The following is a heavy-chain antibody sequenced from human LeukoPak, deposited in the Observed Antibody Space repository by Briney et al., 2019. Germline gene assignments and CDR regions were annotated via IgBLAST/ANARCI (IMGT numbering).Heavy chain of an antibody. CDR1: GYTFTNYG. CDR3: ARAYCSSTSCYVTFDY. V-gene: IGHV1-18*01. D-gene: IGHD2-2*01. J-gene: IGHJ4*02. CDR2: ISAYNGNT. Sequence: ASVKVSCKASGYTFTNYGISWVRKAPGQGLEWMGWISAYNGNTKYAQKFQSRVTMTTDTSTSTAYMELRSLRSDDTAVYYCARAYCSSTSCYVTFDYWGQGTLVTVSS.